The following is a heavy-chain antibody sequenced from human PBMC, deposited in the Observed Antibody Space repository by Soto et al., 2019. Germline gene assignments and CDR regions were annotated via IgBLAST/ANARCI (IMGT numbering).Heavy chain of an antibody. V-gene: IGHV3-15*01. CDR3: TRYNHGRYYFYYMDV. Sequence: EVQLVESGGGLVKPGGSLRVSCAASGFTVTNAWMSWVRQAPGKGLEWVGRIKSKSDGGTTHYAAPVNGRFTISRDDSENTLYLEMNSLKTEDTAVDYCTRYNHGRYYFYYMDVWGKGTTVTVS. CDR1: GFTVTNAW. D-gene: IGHD3-10*01. J-gene: IGHJ6*03. CDR2: IKSKSDGGTT.